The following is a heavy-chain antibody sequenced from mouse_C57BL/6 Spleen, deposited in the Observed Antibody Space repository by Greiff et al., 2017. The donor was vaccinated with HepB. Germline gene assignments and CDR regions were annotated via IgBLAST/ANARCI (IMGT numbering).Heavy chain of an antibody. V-gene: IGHV5-9-1*02. D-gene: IGHD1-1*01. CDR1: GFTFSSYA. CDR2: ISSGGDYI. J-gene: IGHJ1*03. CDR3: TRGTTVVAPGYFDV. Sequence: EVKLVDSGEGLVKPGGSLKLSCAASGFTFSSYAMSWVRQTPEKRLEWVAYISSGGDYIYYADTVKGRFTISRDNARNTLYLQMSSLKSEDTAMYYCTRGTTVVAPGYFDVWGTGTTVTVSS.